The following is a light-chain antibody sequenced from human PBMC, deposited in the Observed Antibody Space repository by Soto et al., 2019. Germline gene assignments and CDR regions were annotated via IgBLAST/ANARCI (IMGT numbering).Light chain of an antibody. CDR2: EVT. Sequence: QSVLTQPPSVSGSPGQSVTISCTGTIRDVGNYNRVSWYQQPPGTAPKLMIYEVTNRPSGVPYRFSGSKSGKSASLTISGLQAEDEADYYCSSYTTNNTLVFGGGTKVTVL. J-gene: IGLJ3*02. CDR3: SSYTTNNTLV. V-gene: IGLV2-18*02. CDR1: IRDVGNYNR.